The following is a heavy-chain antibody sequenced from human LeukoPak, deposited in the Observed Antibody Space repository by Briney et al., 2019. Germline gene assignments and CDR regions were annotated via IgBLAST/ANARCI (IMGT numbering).Heavy chain of an antibody. V-gene: IGHV4-4*07. Sequence: PSETLSLTCTVSGGSISSYYWSWIRQPAGKGLEWIGRIYTSGSTNYNPSLKSRVTMSVDTSKNQFSLKLSSVTAADTAVYYCARELYCSSTSCSDYWGQGTLVTVSS. D-gene: IGHD2-2*01. J-gene: IGHJ4*02. CDR1: GGSISSYY. CDR2: IYTSGST. CDR3: ARELYCSSTSCSDY.